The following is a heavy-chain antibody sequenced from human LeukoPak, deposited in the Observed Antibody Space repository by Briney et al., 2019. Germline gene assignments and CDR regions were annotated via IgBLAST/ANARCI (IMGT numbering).Heavy chain of an antibody. CDR1: GSTFGDYA. CDR2: IRSKPYGGTT. D-gene: IGHD3-16*01. J-gene: IGHJ4*02. CDR3: TRDYEWSRY. V-gene: IGHV3-49*04. Sequence: GRSLRPSCTASGSTFGDYAMSWVRQAPGKGLEWVGFIRSKPYGGTTEYAASVKGRFTISRDDSESIAYLQINTLKTEETAVYYCTRDYEWSRYWGEGTLVTVSS.